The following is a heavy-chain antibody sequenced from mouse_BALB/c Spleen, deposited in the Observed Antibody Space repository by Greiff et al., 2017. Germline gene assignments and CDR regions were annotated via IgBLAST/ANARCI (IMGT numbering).Heavy chain of an antibody. V-gene: IGHV3-2*02. CDR2: ISYSGST. J-gene: IGHJ4*01. CDR1: GYSITSDYA. D-gene: IGHD2-3*01. CDR3: ARKEDGYYGAMDY. Sequence: EVKLVESGPGLVKPSQSLSLTCTVTGYSITSDYAWNWIRQFPGNKLEWMGYISYSGSTSYNPSLKSRISITRDTSKNQFFLQLNSVTTEDTATYYCARKEDGYYGAMDYWGQGTSVTVSS.